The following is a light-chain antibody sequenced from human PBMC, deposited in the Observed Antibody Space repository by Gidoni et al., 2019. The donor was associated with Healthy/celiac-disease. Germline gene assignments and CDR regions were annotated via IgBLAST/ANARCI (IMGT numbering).Light chain of an antibody. Sequence: QSVLTQPPPVSRAPGQRVTISCTGSSPNIGAGYDVPWYQQLPGTAPKLLIYGNSNRPSGVPDRFSGSKSGTSASLAITGLQAEDEADYYCQSYDSSLSGSVFGGGTKLTVL. CDR3: QSYDSSLSGSV. CDR1: SPNIGAGYD. J-gene: IGLJ3*02. V-gene: IGLV1-40*01. CDR2: GNS.